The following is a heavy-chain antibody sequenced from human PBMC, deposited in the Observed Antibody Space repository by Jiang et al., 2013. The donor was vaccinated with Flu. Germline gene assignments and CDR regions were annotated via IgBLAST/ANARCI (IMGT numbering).Heavy chain of an antibody. Sequence: VQLLESGGGLIQPGGSLRLSCAASGFTVSTNYMNWVRQAPGKGLEWVSIIYSGGRTYYADSVKGRFTISTDDSKNTVYLQMDSLRAEDTAVYYCARLTTMLRGAFSNDAFDIWGQGTMVTVSS. V-gene: IGHV3-53*01. D-gene: IGHD3-10*01. CDR3: ARLTTMLRGAFSNDAFDI. J-gene: IGHJ3*02. CDR1: GFTVSTNY. CDR2: IYSGGRT.